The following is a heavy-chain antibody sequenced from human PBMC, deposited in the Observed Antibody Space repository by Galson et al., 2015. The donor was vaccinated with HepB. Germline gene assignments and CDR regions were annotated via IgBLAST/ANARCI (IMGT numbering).Heavy chain of an antibody. Sequence: PALVKPTQTLTLTCACSGFLLSTSGVGVGWIRQPPGKALEWLALIYWDNDKRYSPSLRTRLTITKDTSKNQVVLTMTNMDPVDTATYYCAHLTKAFTHFDYWGQGTLVTVSS. V-gene: IGHV2-5*02. J-gene: IGHJ4*02. CDR3: AHLTKAFTHFDY. CDR1: GFLLSTSGVG. CDR2: IYWDNDK. D-gene: IGHD4-11*01.